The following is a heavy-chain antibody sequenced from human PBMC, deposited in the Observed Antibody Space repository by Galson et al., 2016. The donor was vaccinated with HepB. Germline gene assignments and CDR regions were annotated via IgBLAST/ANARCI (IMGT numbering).Heavy chain of an antibody. V-gene: IGHV6-1*01. D-gene: IGHD6-19*01. CDR3: VKSVWLGRGFVS. Sequence: CAISGDSVSNHIAGWNWIRQSPSRGLEWLGRTYYRSEWRYDYAPSVQSRISINPDTSKNQFSLHLNSVTPEDTAVYYCVKSVWLGRGFVSWGQGTLVTVSS. J-gene: IGHJ4*02. CDR2: TYYRSEWRY. CDR1: GDSVSNHIAG.